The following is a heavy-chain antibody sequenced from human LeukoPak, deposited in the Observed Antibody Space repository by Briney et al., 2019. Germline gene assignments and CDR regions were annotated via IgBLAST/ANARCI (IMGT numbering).Heavy chain of an antibody. J-gene: IGHJ5*02. CDR2: IYNDGST. CDR1: EITVSRNY. D-gene: IGHD6-13*01. V-gene: IGHV3-66*01. CDR3: ARVSGYSSSWYVDNWFDP. Sequence: GGSLRLSCAASEITVSRNYMSWVRQTPGKGLEWVSVIYNDGSTYYADSVKGRFTISRDNSKNTLYLQMNSLRAEDTAVYYCARVSGYSSSWYVDNWFDPWGQGTLVTVSS.